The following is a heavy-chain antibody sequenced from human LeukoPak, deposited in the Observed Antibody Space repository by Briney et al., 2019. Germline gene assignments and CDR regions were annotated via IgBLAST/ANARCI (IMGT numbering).Heavy chain of an antibody. V-gene: IGHV3-30-3*01. CDR3: ARGPLGRYCSGGSCYPGGY. Sequence: GESLRLSCAASGFTFSSYAMHWVRQAPGKGLEWVAVISYDGSNKYYADSVKGRFTISRDNSKNTLYLQMNSLRAEDTAVYYCARGPLGRYCSGGSCYPGGYWGQGTLVTVSS. D-gene: IGHD2-15*01. CDR2: ISYDGSNK. J-gene: IGHJ4*02. CDR1: GFTFSSYA.